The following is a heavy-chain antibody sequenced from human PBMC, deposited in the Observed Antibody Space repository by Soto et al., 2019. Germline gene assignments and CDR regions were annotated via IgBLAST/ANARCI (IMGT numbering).Heavy chain of an antibody. CDR3: AKNPGYYYDSTGYHFDY. Sequence: GGSLRLSCAASEFTFSNYAMSWVRQAPGKGLEWVSAISYGGGTTYYADSVKGRFTISRDNSKNTLYLQMNSLRAEDAAVYYCAKNPGYYYDSTGYHFDYWGQGTLVTVSS. V-gene: IGHV3-23*01. CDR2: ISYGGGTT. D-gene: IGHD3-22*01. CDR1: EFTFSNYA. J-gene: IGHJ4*02.